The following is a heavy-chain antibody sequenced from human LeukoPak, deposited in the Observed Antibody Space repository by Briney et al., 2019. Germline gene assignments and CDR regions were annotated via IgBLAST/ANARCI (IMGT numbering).Heavy chain of an antibody. CDR2: IWYDGSNK. V-gene: IGHV3-33*01. CDR1: GFTFSSYG. J-gene: IGHJ4*02. Sequence: GGSLRLSCAASGFTFSSYGMHWVRQAPGKGLEWVAVIWYDGSNKYYADSVMGRFTISRDNSKNTLYLQMNSLRAEDTAVYYCAREGLLWFGELSGFDYWGQGTLVTVSS. CDR3: AREGLLWFGELSGFDY. D-gene: IGHD3-10*01.